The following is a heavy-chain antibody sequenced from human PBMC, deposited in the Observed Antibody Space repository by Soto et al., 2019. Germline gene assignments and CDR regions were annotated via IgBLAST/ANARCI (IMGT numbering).Heavy chain of an antibody. Sequence: PSQTLSLSCAISGDSGSSNSAAWNWIRQSPSRGLEWLGRTYYRSKWYNDYAVSVKSRITINPDTSKNQFSLQLNSVTPEDTAVYYCARTPGGFFVGGSGTFDPWGQGTLVTVSS. CDR2: TYYRSKWYN. D-gene: IGHD3-10*01. CDR1: GDSGSSNSAA. J-gene: IGHJ5*02. V-gene: IGHV6-1*01. CDR3: ARTPGGFFVGGSGTFDP.